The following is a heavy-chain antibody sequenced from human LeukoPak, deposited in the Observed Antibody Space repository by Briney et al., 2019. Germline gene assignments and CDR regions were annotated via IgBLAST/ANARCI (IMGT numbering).Heavy chain of an antibody. CDR2: ISSSSSYI. V-gene: IGHV3-21*01. J-gene: IGHJ5*02. CDR3: ARENYYYDSSGYPVLWFDP. D-gene: IGHD3-22*01. CDR1: GYTFSSYS. Sequence: GGFLRLSCAASGYTFSSYSMNWVRQAPGKGLEWVSSISSSSSYIYYADSVKGRFTISRENAKNSLYLQMNSLRAEDTAVYYCARENYYYDSSGYPVLWFDPWGQGTLVTVSS.